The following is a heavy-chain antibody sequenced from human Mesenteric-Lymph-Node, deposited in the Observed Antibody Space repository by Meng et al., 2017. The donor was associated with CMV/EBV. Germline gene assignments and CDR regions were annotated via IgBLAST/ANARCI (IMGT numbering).Heavy chain of an antibody. V-gene: IGHV3-23*01. CDR2: ISGSGRST. CDR1: GFTFSSYA. Sequence: GESLKISCAASGFTFSSYAMSWVRQAPGKELEWVSSISGSGRSTYYADSVKGRFTVSRDNSKNTLYLQMNSLRAEDTAVHYCAKGDYYYYGMDVWGLGTTVTVSS. CDR3: AKGDYYYYGMDV. J-gene: IGHJ6*02.